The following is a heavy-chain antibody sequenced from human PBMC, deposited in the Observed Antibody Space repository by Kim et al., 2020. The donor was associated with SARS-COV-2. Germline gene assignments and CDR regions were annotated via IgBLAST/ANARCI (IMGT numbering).Heavy chain of an antibody. Sequence: SETLSLTCTVSGGSISSGGYYWSWIRQHPGKGLEWIGYIYYSGSTYYNPSLKSRVTISVDTSKNQFSLKLSSVTAADTAVYYCARDRLFGCGGDCSTYYYYGMDVWGQGTTVTVSS. CDR1: GGSISSGGYY. CDR3: ARDRLFGCGGDCSTYYYYGMDV. CDR2: IYYSGST. D-gene: IGHD2-21*02. J-gene: IGHJ6*02. V-gene: IGHV4-31*03.